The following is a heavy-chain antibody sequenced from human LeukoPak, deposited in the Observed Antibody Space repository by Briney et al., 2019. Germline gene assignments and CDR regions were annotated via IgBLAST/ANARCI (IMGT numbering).Heavy chain of an antibody. Sequence: GGSLRLFCAASGFIFSTYSMNWVRQAPGKGLEWVSYINSRSSTIYYADSVKGRFTISRDSAKNSLYLQMNSLRGEDTAVYYCARSSGYTQRFDYWGQGTLVTVSS. J-gene: IGHJ4*02. CDR1: GFIFSTYS. CDR2: INSRSSTI. D-gene: IGHD5-12*01. V-gene: IGHV3-48*01. CDR3: ARSSGYTQRFDY.